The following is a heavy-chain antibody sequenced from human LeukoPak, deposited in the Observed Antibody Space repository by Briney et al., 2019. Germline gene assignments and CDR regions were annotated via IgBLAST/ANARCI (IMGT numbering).Heavy chain of an antibody. J-gene: IGHJ6*03. CDR1: GGSLSSYC. Sequence: SETLSLTCTVSGGSLSSYCWSWIRQPPGKGLEWIGYIYYSGSTNYHPSLKSRVTISVDTSKNQFSLKLSSVTAADTAVYYCASEVEDSSGLGMDVWGKGTTVTVSS. D-gene: IGHD3-22*01. CDR2: IYYSGST. V-gene: IGHV4-59*01. CDR3: ASEVEDSSGLGMDV.